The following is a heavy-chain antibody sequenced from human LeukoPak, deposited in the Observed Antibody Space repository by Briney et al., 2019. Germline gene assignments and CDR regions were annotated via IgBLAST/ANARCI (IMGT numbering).Heavy chain of an antibody. CDR3: ARGATFRGTYYMDV. D-gene: IGHD3-10*01. CDR1: GGPLSTHY. J-gene: IGHJ6*03. CDR2: NDYSGST. Sequence: PSETLSLTCIVSGGPLSTHYWSWSRQPPGKGLEWIGYNDYSGSTNYNPSLKSRVTISVDTSKNQFSLKLNSVTAADTAVYYCARGATFRGTYYMDVWGKGTTVTVSS. V-gene: IGHV4-59*11.